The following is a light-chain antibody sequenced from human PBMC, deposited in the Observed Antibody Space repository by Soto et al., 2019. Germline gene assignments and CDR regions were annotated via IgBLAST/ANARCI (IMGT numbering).Light chain of an antibody. CDR3: SSSTSSMTVI. CDR1: SSDINDYNS. V-gene: IGLV2-14*01. Sequence: QSALTQPASVSGSPGQSITIFCTGTSSDINDYNSVSWYQQHPDKAPRLMIYEVSSRPSGISDRFSGSKSGNTASLTLSGLQAEDDATYYCSSSTSSMTVILGGGTKLTVL. J-gene: IGLJ2*01. CDR2: EVS.